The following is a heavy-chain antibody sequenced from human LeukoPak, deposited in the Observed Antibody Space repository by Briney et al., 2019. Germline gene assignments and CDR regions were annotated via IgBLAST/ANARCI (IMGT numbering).Heavy chain of an antibody. CDR1: GGSISSYY. J-gene: IGHJ4*02. CDR3: ARLSAPGTVRY. Sequence: SETLSLTCTVSGGSISSYYWSWNRQPPGKGLEWIGYIYYSGSTNYNPSLTSRVTISVDTSKNQFSLKLSSVTAADTAVYYCARLSAPGTVRYWGQGTLVTVSS. CDR2: IYYSGST. V-gene: IGHV4-59*08. D-gene: IGHD6-13*01.